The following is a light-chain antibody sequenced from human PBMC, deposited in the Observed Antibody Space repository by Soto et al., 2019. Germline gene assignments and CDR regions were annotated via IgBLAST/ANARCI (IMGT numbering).Light chain of an antibody. V-gene: IGLV2-14*01. CDR2: EVS. CDR3: SSYTSSSIDYV. J-gene: IGLJ1*01. Sequence: QSALTQPASVSGSPGQSITISCTGTSSDVGGYNYVSWYQQHPGKAPKLMIYEVSNRPSGVSHRFSGSKSGNTASLTISGLQAADEADYYCSSYTSSSIDYVFGTGTKLTVL. CDR1: SSDVGGYNY.